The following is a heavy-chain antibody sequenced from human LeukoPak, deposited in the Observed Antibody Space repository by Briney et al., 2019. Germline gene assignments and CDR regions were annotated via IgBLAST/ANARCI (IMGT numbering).Heavy chain of an antibody. CDR1: GFTFSSYG. CDR2: IRYDGSNK. V-gene: IGHV3-30*02. D-gene: IGHD2-15*01. Sequence: GGSLRLSCAASGFTFSSYGMHWVRQAPGKGLEWVAFIRYDGSNKYYADSVKGRFTISRDNSKNTLYLQMNSLRAEDTAVYYYAKDLTLNFDIWGQGTMVTVSS. CDR3: AKDLTLNFDI. J-gene: IGHJ3*02.